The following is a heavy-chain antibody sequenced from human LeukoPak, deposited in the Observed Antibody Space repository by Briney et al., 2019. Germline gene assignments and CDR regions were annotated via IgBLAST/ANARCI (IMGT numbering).Heavy chain of an antibody. CDR1: GGSFSTLY. J-gene: IGHJ3*02. V-gene: IGHV4-34*01. D-gene: IGHD1-1*01. CDR2: INHTGST. Sequence: SETLSLTCAVYGGSFSTLYWTWIRQPPGKGLEWIGEINHTGSTNCSPSLKSRLTISLDTSKNQLYLELNSVTAADTAIYYCAHGRWPTGLGALDIWGQGTMVTVSP. CDR3: AHGRWPTGLGALDI.